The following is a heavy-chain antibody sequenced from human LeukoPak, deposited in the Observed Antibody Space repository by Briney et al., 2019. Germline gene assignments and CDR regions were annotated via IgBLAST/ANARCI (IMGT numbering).Heavy chain of an antibody. CDR2: ISSSSSYI. Sequence: GGSLRLSCAASGFTFSSYSMNWVRQAPGKGLEWVSSISSSSSYIYYADSVKGRFTISRDNAKNSLYLQMNSLRAEDTAVYYCARQFGSSSSRHFQHWGQGTLVTVSS. J-gene: IGHJ1*01. V-gene: IGHV3-21*01. CDR1: GFTFSSYS. D-gene: IGHD6-19*01. CDR3: ARQFGSSSSRHFQH.